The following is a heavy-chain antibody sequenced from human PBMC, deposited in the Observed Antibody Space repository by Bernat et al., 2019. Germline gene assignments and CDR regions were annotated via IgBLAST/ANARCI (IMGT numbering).Heavy chain of an antibody. J-gene: IGHJ4*02. CDR2: TYYRSKWKN. V-gene: IGHV6-1*01. D-gene: IGHD6-19*01. CDR1: GDSVSSNSAA. Sequence: QVQLWQSGPGLVKPSQTLSLTCAISGDSVSSNSAAWNWIRQSPSRGLEWLGRTYYRSKWKNDYAISLRGRIAINPDTSKNQFSLQLSSVTPEDTAIYYCARNSGYLDYWGQGALVTVSS. CDR3: ARNSGYLDY.